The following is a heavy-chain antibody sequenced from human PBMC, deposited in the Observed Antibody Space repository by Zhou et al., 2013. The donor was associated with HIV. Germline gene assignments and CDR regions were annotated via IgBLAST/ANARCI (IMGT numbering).Heavy chain of an antibody. V-gene: IGHV1-8*02. J-gene: IGHJ5*02. CDR2: MNPNNGNT. Sequence: QIHLVQSGPEVKKPGASVKVSCKASGYTFTTYDINWVRQATGQGLEYMGWMNPNNGNTASAQRFQGRITMTRTTSISTAYMELSSLRSEDTAVYYCARTRGYSGYDGDWFDPWGQGTLVTVSS. CDR3: ARTRGYSGYDGDWFDP. CDR1: GYTFTTYD. D-gene: IGHD5-12*01.